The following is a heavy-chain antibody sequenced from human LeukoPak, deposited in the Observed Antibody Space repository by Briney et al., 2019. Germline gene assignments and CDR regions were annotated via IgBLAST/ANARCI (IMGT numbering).Heavy chain of an antibody. Sequence: SGPTPVNPTQTLTLTCTFSGFSLSTSGVGVGWIRQPPVKALEWLALIYWDDDKRYSPSLKTRLTITKDTSKNQVVLTMTNMDPVDTATYYCAHRGSRIAGATVAFDIWGQGTMVIVSS. CDR1: GFSLSTSGVG. CDR3: AHRGSRIAGATVAFDI. CDR2: IYWDDDK. J-gene: IGHJ3*02. D-gene: IGHD6-13*01. V-gene: IGHV2-5*02.